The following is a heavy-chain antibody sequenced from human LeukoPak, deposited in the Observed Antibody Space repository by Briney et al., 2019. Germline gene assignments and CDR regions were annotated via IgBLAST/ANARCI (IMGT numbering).Heavy chain of an antibody. V-gene: IGHV3-21*01. CDR3: ARDRWSGYSADY. J-gene: IGHJ4*02. CDR1: GFTFSSYS. D-gene: IGHD3-3*01. Sequence: GGSLRLSCAASGFTFSSYSMNWVRQAPGKGLEWVSSISSSSSYIYYADSVKGRFTISRDNAKNSPYLQMNSLRAEDTAVYYCARDRWSGYSADYWGQGTLVTVSS. CDR2: ISSSSSYI.